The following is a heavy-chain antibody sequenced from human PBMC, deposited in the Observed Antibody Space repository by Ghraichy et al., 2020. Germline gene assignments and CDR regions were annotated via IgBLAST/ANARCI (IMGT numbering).Heavy chain of an antibody. Sequence: GGSLRLSCAASGFAFSSYSMNWVRQAPGKGLEWVLYIGNSISPIYYADSVKGRFTISRDNAKNSLYLQMNSLRAEDSAVYYCARTRGDGAGDYWGQGTLVTVSS. D-gene: IGHD4-17*01. V-gene: IGHV3-48*01. CDR1: GFAFSSYS. CDR2: IGNSISPI. CDR3: ARTRGDGAGDY. J-gene: IGHJ4*02.